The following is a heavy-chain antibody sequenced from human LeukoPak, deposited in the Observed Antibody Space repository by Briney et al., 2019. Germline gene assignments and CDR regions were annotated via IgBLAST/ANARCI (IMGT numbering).Heavy chain of an antibody. D-gene: IGHD3-10*01. J-gene: IGHJ5*02. CDR1: GGSISNYY. CDR3: ARGLRITMVRGSWFDP. V-gene: IGHV4-59*12. CDR2: IHYSET. Sequence: SETLSLTCTISGGSISNYYWTWIRQPPGRGLGWIGFIHYSETNYNPSLQSRVTISVDTSKNQFSLKLSSVTAADTAVYYCARGLRITMVRGSWFDPWGQGTLVTVSS.